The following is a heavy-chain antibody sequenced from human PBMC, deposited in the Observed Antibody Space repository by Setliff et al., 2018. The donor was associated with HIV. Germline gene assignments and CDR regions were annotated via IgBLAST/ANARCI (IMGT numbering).Heavy chain of an antibody. CDR3: ARGGGIIDHGEEYFQH. J-gene: IGHJ1*01. Sequence: ASVKVSCKASGFTFTAYYLHWVRQAPGQGLEWMGRINPNTGGTNYAQKFQGRVTMTRDTSITTAYMEITTLTSDDTVVYYCARGGGIIDHGEEYFQHWGQGTLVTVSS. CDR1: GFTFTAYY. D-gene: IGHD1-26*01. CDR2: INPNTGGT. V-gene: IGHV1-2*05.